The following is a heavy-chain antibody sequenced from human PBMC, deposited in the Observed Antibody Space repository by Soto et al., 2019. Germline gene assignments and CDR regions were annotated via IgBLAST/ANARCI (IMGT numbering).Heavy chain of an antibody. D-gene: IGHD1-7*01. CDR3: AKIIGATGTTPETSFYYYGMDV. V-gene: IGHV3-30*18. Sequence: GGSLRLSCAASGFTFSSYGMHWVRQAPGKGLEWVAVISYDGSNKYYADSVKGRFTISRDNSKNTLYLQMNSLRAEDTAVYYSAKIIGATGTTPETSFYYYGMDVWGQGTTVTVSS. CDR1: GFTFSSYG. J-gene: IGHJ6*02. CDR2: ISYDGSNK.